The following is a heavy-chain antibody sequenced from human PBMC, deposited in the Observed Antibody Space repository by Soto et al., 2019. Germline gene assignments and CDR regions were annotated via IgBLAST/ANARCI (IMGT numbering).Heavy chain of an antibody. CDR2: IVVGSGNT. D-gene: IGHD5-12*01. V-gene: IGHV1-58*01. J-gene: IGHJ5*02. Sequence: QMQLVQSGPEVKKPGTSVKVSCKASGFTFTSSAVQWVRQARGQRLEWIGWIVVGSGNTNYAQKFQGRVTITADESTSTAYMELSSLRSEDTAVYYCARDCGYSGYDFSSWFDPWGQGTLVTVSS. CDR3: ARDCGYSGYDFSSWFDP. CDR1: GFTFTSSA.